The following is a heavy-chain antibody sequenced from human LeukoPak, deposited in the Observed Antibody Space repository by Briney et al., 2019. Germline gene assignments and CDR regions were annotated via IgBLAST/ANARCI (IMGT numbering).Heavy chain of an antibody. V-gene: IGHV3-72*01. CDR3: ARDRVPAALHFDY. CDR2: TRNKANSYST. CDR1: GFTFSDHY. D-gene: IGHD2-2*01. Sequence: GGSLRLSCAASGFTFSDHYMDWVRQAPGKGLEWVGRTRNKANSYSTEYAASVKGRFTISRDDSKNSLYLQMNNLKTEDTAVYYCARDRVPAALHFDYWGQGTLVTVSS. J-gene: IGHJ4*02.